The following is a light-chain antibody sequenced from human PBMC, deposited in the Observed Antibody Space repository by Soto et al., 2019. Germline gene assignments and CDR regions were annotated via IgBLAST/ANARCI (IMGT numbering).Light chain of an antibody. CDR1: SSDVGGYNS. CDR2: EVN. Sequence: QSALTQPASVSGSPGQSITISCTGTSSDVGGYNSVSWYQQHPGKAPKLMIYEVNNRPPGVSNRFSGSKSGNTASLTISGLQGEDEADYYCSSHPSSNTPLYVFGTGTKLTVL. J-gene: IGLJ1*01. V-gene: IGLV2-14*01. CDR3: SSHPSSNTPLYV.